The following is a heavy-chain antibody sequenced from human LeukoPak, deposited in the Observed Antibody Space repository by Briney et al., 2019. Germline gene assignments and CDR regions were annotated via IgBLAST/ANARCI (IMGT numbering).Heavy chain of an antibody. Sequence: SETLSLTCTVSGGSISSYYWSWIRQPAGQGLEWIGRIYTSGSTNYNPSLKSRVTMSVDTSKNQFSLKLSSVTAADTAVYYCARGGYSYEFYYYMDVWGKGTTVTVSS. V-gene: IGHV4-4*07. D-gene: IGHD5-18*01. J-gene: IGHJ6*03. CDR1: GGSISSYY. CDR2: IYTSGST. CDR3: ARGGYSYEFYYYMDV.